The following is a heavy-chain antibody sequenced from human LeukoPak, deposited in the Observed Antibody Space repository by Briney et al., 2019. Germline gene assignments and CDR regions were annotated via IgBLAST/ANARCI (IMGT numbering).Heavy chain of an antibody. Sequence: GGSLRLSCAASGFPFSTIWMNWVRQAPGKGLEWVSAISGSGGSTSYADSVKGRFTISRDNSKNTLYLQMNSLRAEDTAVYYCAKGPPVDPWGQGTLVTVSS. J-gene: IGHJ5*02. V-gene: IGHV3-23*01. CDR3: AKGPPVDP. CDR2: ISGSGGST. CDR1: GFPFSTIW.